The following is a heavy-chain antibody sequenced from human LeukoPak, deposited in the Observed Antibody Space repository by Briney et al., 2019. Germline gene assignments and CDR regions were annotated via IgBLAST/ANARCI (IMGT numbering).Heavy chain of an antibody. CDR1: GFTFDDYD. Sequence: GGSLRLSCAASGFTFDDYDMSWVRQAPGKGLQWVSGISSSGGSTYYVDSVKGRFTISTDNSKNTLYLQMNSLRAEDTAVYYCARSLSSRFSGPRRPYYFDSWGQGTLVTVSS. CDR3: ARSLSSRFSGPRRPYYFDS. J-gene: IGHJ4*02. V-gene: IGHV3-23*01. CDR2: ISSSGGST. D-gene: IGHD3-16*02.